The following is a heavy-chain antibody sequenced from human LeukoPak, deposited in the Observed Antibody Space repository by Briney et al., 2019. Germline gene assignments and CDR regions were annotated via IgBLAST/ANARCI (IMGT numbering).Heavy chain of an antibody. Sequence: GRSLRLSCAASGFTFSSYAMHWVRQAPGKGLGWVAVISYDGSNKYYADSVKGRFTISRDNSKNTLYLQMNSLRAEDTAVYYCASGYSSGWLLDYWGQGTLVTVSS. D-gene: IGHD6-19*01. CDR1: GFTFSSYA. V-gene: IGHV3-30*04. J-gene: IGHJ4*02. CDR2: ISYDGSNK. CDR3: ASGYSSGWLLDY.